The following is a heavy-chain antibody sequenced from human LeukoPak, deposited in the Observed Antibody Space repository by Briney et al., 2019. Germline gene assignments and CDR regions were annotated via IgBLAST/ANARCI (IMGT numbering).Heavy chain of an antibody. CDR2: ISPSGDT. D-gene: IGHD3-10*01. Sequence: VLLGGSLRLSCAASGFSFSTYSMSWVRQAPGKGLEWVSFISPSGDTYYVDSVKGRFTISRDNSENTLYLEMNSLRAEDTAAYHCAKDNVRGAVDVWGRGTMVTVSS. CDR1: GFSFSTYS. V-gene: IGHV3-23*01. CDR3: AKDNVRGAVDV. J-gene: IGHJ3*01.